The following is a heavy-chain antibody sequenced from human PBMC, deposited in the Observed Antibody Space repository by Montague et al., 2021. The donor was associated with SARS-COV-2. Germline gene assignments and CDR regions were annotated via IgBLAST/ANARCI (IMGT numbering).Heavy chain of an antibody. J-gene: IGHJ6*02. Sequence: TLSLTCTVSGGSISSGSYYWSWIRQPAGKGLEWIGRIHTSGSTNYNPSLKIRVTISVDTSKNQFSLKLSSVTAADTAVYYCARDFGGDFDWSGYYYYYGMDVWGQGATITVSS. CDR1: GGSISSGSYY. D-gene: IGHD3-9*01. V-gene: IGHV4-61*02. CDR3: ARDFGGDFDWSGYYYYYGMDV. CDR2: IHTSGST.